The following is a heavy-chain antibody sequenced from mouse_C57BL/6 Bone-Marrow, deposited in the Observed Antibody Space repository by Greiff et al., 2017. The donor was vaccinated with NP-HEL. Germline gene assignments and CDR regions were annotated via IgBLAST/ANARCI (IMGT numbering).Heavy chain of an antibody. CDR2: ISDGGSYT. Sequence: EVKLMESGGGLVKPGGSLKLSCAASGFTFSSYAMSWVRQTPEKRLECVATISDGGSYTYYPDNVKGRFTISRDNAKNNLYLQMSHLKSEDTAMYYCARDYPLYYYGSGVDYWGQGTTLTVSS. CDR1: GFTFSSYA. CDR3: ARDYPLYYYGSGVDY. J-gene: IGHJ2*01. V-gene: IGHV5-4*01. D-gene: IGHD1-1*01.